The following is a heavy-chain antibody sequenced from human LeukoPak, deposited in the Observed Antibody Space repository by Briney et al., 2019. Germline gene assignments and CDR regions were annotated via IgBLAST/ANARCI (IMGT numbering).Heavy chain of an antibody. D-gene: IGHD1-1*01. J-gene: IGHJ4*02. CDR2: ISSSSNYI. Sequence: GGSLRLSCAASGFTFSHYAMNWVRQAPGKGLEWVSSISSSSNYIYYADSVKGRFTISRDNAKNSLFLQMNSLRAEDTAVYYCARDGVHDPPFDYWGQGTLVTVSS. CDR1: GFTFSHYA. V-gene: IGHV3-21*01. CDR3: ARDGVHDPPFDY.